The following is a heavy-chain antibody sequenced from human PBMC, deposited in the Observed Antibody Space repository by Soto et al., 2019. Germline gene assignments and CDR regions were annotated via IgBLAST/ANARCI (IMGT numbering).Heavy chain of an antibody. CDR3: ARPRIDYGGNSPYYYGMDV. Sequence: SDTLSLTCTFSCSSIISSSYYWGWIRQPPGKWLEWIGSIYYSGSTYYNPSLKSRVTISVDTSKNQFSLKLSSVTAADTAVYYCARPRIDYGGNSPYYYGMDVWGQGTTVT. CDR2: IYYSGST. D-gene: IGHD4-17*01. V-gene: IGHV4-39*01. J-gene: IGHJ6*02. CDR1: CSSIISSSYY.